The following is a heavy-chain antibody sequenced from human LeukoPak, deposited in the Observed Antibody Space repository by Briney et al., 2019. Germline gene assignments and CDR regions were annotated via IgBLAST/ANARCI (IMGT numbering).Heavy chain of an antibody. D-gene: IGHD3-10*01. CDR3: ANALLYYYGSGSYFRVDAFDI. J-gene: IGHJ3*02. CDR2: ISYDGSNK. V-gene: IGHV3-30*18. CDR1: GFTFSSYG. Sequence: VRSLRLSCAASGFTFSSYGMHWVRQAPGKGLEWVAVISYDGSNKYYADSVKGRFTISRDNSKNTLYLQMNSLRAEDTAVYYCANALLYYYGSGSYFRVDAFDIWGQGTMVTVSS.